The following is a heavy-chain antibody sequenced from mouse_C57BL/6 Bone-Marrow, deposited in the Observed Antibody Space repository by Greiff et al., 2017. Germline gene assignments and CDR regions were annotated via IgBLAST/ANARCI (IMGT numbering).Heavy chain of an antibody. Sequence: QVQLQQPGAELVMPGASVTLSCKASGYTFTSYWMHWVKQRPGQGLEWIGEIDPSDSSTNYNQKFTGKSTLTVDKSSSTAYMQLSSLTSEDSAVYYCAREGFYYFDHWGQGTTRTVSS. CDR3: AREGFYYFDH. J-gene: IGHJ2*01. V-gene: IGHV1-69*01. D-gene: IGHD3-3*01. CDR1: GYTFTSYW. CDR2: IDPSDSST.